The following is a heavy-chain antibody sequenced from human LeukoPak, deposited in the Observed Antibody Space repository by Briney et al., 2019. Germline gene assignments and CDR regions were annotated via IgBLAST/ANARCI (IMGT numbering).Heavy chain of an antibody. CDR1: GGSISSYY. V-gene: IGHV4-34*01. Sequence: PSETLSLTCTVSGGSISSYYWSWIRQPPGKGLEWIGEINHSGSTNYNPSLKSRVTISVDTSKNQFSLKLNSVTAADTAVYYCAREARPFTKRYFDASDYWGQGTLVTVSS. D-gene: IGHD3-9*01. CDR2: INHSGST. J-gene: IGHJ4*02. CDR3: AREARPFTKRYFDASDY.